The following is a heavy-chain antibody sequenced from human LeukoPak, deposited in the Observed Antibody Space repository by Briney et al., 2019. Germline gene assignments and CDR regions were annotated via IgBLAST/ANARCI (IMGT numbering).Heavy chain of an antibody. CDR2: MNPNSGNT. J-gene: IGHJ5*02. CDR1: GYTFTSYG. CDR3: ARETDYYDILTGYYRLYNWFDP. D-gene: IGHD3-9*01. Sequence: ASVKVSCKASGYTFTSYGINWVRQATGQGLEWMGWMNPNSGNTGYAQKFQGRVTMTRNTSISTACMELSSLRSEDTAVYYCARETDYYDILTGYYRLYNWFDPWGQGTLVTVSS. V-gene: IGHV1-8*02.